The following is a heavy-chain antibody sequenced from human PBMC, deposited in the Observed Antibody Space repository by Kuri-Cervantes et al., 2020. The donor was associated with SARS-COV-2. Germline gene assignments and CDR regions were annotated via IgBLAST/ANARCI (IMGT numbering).Heavy chain of an antibody. CDR1: GASLSSADFY. CDR3: ARLGTYDSSGYGDY. J-gene: IGHJ4*02. Sequence: SETLSLTCTVSGASLSSADFYWSWIRQPPGKGLEWIGYIYYSGSTNYNPSLKSRVTISVDTSKNQFSLKLSSVTAADTAVYYCARLGTYDSSGYGDYWGQGTLVTVSS. CDR2: IYYSGST. D-gene: IGHD3-22*01. V-gene: IGHV4-61*08.